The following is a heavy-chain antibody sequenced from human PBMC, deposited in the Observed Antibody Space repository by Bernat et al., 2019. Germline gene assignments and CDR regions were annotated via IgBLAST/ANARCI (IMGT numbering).Heavy chain of an antibody. J-gene: IGHJ2*01. CDR3: ARGAGMEVHNWYFDL. V-gene: IGHV3-23*04. D-gene: IGHD3-3*01. CDR1: GYAFSCCA. CDR2: ISNGGGNT. Sequence: VQLVESGGGVVQPGRSLRLSCAASGYAFSCCAVTWVRQAPGKGLEWVSTISNGGGNTYYADSVKGRFTISRDNSKNTLFLQMNSLRADDTAIYYCARGAGMEVHNWYFDLWGRGTLVTVSS.